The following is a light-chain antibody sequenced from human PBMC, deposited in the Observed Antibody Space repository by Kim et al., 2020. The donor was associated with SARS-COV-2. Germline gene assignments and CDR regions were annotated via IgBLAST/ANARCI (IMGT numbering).Light chain of an antibody. Sequence: GKTVTISCTRSSGSIASKYVQWYQQRPGSSPTTVIYEDNQRPSGVPDRFSGSIDSSSNSASLTISGLKTEDEADYYCQSYDSSNQVFGGGTKLTVL. CDR1: SGSIASKY. V-gene: IGLV6-57*01. J-gene: IGLJ3*02. CDR2: EDN. CDR3: QSYDSSNQV.